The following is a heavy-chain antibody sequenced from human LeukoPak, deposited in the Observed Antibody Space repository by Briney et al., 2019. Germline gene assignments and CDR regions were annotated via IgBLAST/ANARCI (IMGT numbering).Heavy chain of an antibody. CDR1: GFTFSSYA. CDR3: AKDFRSGYFLQYFDY. J-gene: IGHJ4*02. Sequence: PGGSLRLSCAASGFTFSSYAMSWVRQAPGKGLEWVAAISGSGGSTYYADSVKGRFTISRDNSKNTLYLQMNSLRAEDTAVYYCAKDFRSGYFLQYFDYWGQGTLVTVSS. V-gene: IGHV3-23*01. CDR2: ISGSGGST. D-gene: IGHD3-22*01.